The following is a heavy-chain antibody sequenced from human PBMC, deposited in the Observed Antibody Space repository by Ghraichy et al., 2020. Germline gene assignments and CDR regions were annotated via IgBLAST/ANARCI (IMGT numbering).Heavy chain of an antibody. Sequence: SETLSLTCAVYGGSFSGYYWSWIRQPPGKGLEWIGEINHSGSTNYNPSLKSRVTISVDTSKNQFSLKLSSVTAADTAVYYCAITQDDSRIEHYYYGMDVWGQGTTVTVSS. V-gene: IGHV4-34*01. CDR2: INHSGST. CDR3: AITQDDSRIEHYYYGMDV. CDR1: GGSFSGYY. J-gene: IGHJ6*02. D-gene: IGHD1-14*01.